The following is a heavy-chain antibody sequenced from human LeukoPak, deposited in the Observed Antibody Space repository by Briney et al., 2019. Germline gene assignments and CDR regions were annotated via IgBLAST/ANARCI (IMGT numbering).Heavy chain of an antibody. D-gene: IGHD3-22*01. CDR1: RFIFSTYA. CDR2: ISYDGGNK. Sequence: GRSLRLSCAASRFIFSTYATHWVRQAPGKGLEWVAVISYDGGNKYFADSVKGRFTISRDNSKNTLYLQMNSLRADDTAVYYCARDAYDKNGHYRIFDSWGQGTLVTVSS. J-gene: IGHJ4*02. V-gene: IGHV3-30-3*01. CDR3: ARDAYDKNGHYRIFDS.